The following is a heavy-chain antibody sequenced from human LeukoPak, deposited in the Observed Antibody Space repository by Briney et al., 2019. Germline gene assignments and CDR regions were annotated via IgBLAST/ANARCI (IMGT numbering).Heavy chain of an antibody. CDR1: GFTFSSYS. CDR3: ARDWDLTGGNFDY. CDR2: ISSSSSYI. D-gene: IGHD1-14*01. Sequence: PGGSLRLSCAASGFTFSSYSMNWVRQAPGKGLEWVSSISSSSSYIYYADSVKGRFTISRDNAKNSLYLQMNSLRAEDTAVYYCARDWDLTGGNFDYWGQGTLVTVSS. V-gene: IGHV3-21*01. J-gene: IGHJ4*02.